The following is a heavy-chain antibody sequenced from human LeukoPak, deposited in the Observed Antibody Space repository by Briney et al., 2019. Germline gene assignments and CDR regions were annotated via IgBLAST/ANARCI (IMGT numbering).Heavy chain of an antibody. CDR2: IIPIFGTA. CDR1: GGTFSSYA. J-gene: IGHJ1*01. V-gene: IGHV1-69*13. CDR3: ASQLNSVVAAFEYFQH. D-gene: IGHD2-15*01. Sequence: SVKVSCKASGGTFSSYAISWVRQAPGQGLEWMGGIIPIFGTANYAQKFQGRVTITADESTSTAYMELSSLRSEDTAVYYCASQLNSVVAAFEYFQHWGQGTLVAVSS.